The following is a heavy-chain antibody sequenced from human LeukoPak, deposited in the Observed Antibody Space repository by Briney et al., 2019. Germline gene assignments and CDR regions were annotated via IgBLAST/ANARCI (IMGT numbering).Heavy chain of an antibody. V-gene: IGHV4-34*01. CDR1: GGSFSGYY. CDR3: ARFGRKYYYDSSGYPLSYWYFDL. CDR2: INHSGST. D-gene: IGHD3-22*01. Sequence: PSETLSLTCAVYGGSFSGYYWSWIRQPPGKGLEWIGEINHSGSTNYNPSLKSQATISVDTSKNQFSLKLSSVTAADTAVYYCARFGRKYYYDSSGYPLSYWYFDLWGRGTLVTVSS. J-gene: IGHJ2*01.